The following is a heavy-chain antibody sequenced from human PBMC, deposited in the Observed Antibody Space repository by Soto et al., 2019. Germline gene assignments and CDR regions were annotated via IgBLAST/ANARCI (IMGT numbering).Heavy chain of an antibody. CDR1: GFTFGNYA. D-gene: IGHD2-2*01. J-gene: IGHJ4*02. CDR3: ARDRKRVPSDSLDY. V-gene: IGHV3-30-3*01. Sequence: PRGSLRLSCAASGFTFGNYAMHWVRQAPGKGLEWVALISYDGNTKDYADSVRERFTISRDNSKNTLYLQMSSLRPEDTAVYYCARDRKRVPSDSLDYWGQGSLVTVSS. CDR2: ISYDGNTK.